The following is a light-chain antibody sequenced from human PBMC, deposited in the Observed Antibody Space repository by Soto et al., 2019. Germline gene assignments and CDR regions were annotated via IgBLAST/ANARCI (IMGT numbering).Light chain of an antibody. V-gene: IGKV3-11*01. CDR3: HQRSNWPLT. CDR2: DAS. J-gene: IGKJ4*01. Sequence: EIVLTQSPATLSLSPGERDTLSCRASQSVSSYLAWYQQKPGQAPRLLIYDASNRATGIPSRFSGSGSGTDFTLTISSREPEDFAVYYCHQRSNWPLTFVGGTKVEIK. CDR1: QSVSSY.